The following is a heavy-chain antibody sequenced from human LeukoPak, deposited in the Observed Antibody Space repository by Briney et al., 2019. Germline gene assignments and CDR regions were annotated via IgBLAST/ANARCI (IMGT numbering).Heavy chain of an antibody. V-gene: IGHV3-30*18. D-gene: IGHD5-12*01. J-gene: IGHJ4*02. CDR2: VSDDGSNK. CDR3: AKPRLRGGYLFDY. CDR1: GFTFSSYG. Sequence: PGRSRRLSCAASGFTFSSYGMHWVRQAPGKGLEWMAVVSDDGSNKYYEDSVRGRFTISRDNSKNTLYLQMSSLRDEDTAVYYCAKPRLRGGYLFDYWGQGTLVTVSS.